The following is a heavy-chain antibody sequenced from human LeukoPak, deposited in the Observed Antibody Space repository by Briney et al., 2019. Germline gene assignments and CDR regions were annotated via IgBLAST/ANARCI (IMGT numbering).Heavy chain of an antibody. CDR3: AGSRTSSPYDKNLNF. V-gene: IGHV3-21*01. CDR2: ISSSINYI. J-gene: IGHJ4*02. D-gene: IGHD1-14*01. Sequence: GGSLRLSCAASGFTFSSYTMSWVREAPGKGLEWVSSISSSINYIYHADSVKGRFTISRDDAQNSVYLQMNSLKDEDTAVYYCAGSRTSSPYDKNLNFWGQGTLVIVSS. CDR1: GFTFSSYT.